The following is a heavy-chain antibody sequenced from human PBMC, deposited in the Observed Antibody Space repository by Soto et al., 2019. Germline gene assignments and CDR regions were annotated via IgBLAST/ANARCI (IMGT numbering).Heavy chain of an antibody. J-gene: IGHJ3*02. Sequence: EVQLVESGGGLVQPGGSPRLSCAISGFTFSTYWMAWARQAPGKGLEWVANIKPDGSDKYYVDSVKGRFTISRDNAKNSLYLQMNSLRAEDTAVYYCAREGRLLGAFDIWGQGTLVTVSS. CDR1: GFTFSTYW. V-gene: IGHV3-7*01. CDR3: AREGRLLGAFDI. D-gene: IGHD2-15*01. CDR2: IKPDGSDK.